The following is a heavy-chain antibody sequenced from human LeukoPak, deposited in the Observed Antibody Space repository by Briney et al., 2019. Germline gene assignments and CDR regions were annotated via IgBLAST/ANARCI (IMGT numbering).Heavy chain of an antibody. CDR3: ARGRVGATWDDY. J-gene: IGHJ4*02. CDR2: INPNSGNT. CDR1: GYTFTSYD. D-gene: IGHD1-26*01. V-gene: IGHV1-8*01. Sequence: GASVKVSCKASGYTFTSYDINWVRQATGQGLEWMGWINPNSGNTGYAQKFQGRVTMTRNTSISTAYMELSSLRSEDTAVYYCARGRVGATWDDYWGQGTLVTVSS.